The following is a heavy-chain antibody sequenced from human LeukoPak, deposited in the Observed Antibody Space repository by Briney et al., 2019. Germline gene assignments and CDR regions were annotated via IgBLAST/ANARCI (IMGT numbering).Heavy chain of an antibody. V-gene: IGHV3-7*01. J-gene: IGHJ5*02. CDR1: GFTFSSYW. D-gene: IGHD6-19*01. CDR3: ARGGYSSGTLSWFDP. Sequence: GGSLRLSCAASGFTFSSYWMSWVRQAPGKGLEWVANIKQDGSEKYYVDSVKGRFTISRDNAKNSLYLQMNSLRAEDTAVYYCARGGYSSGTLSWFDPWGQGTLVTVSS. CDR2: IKQDGSEK.